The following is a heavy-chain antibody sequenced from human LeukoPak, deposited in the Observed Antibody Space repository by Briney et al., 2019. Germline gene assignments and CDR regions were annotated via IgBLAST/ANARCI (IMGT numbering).Heavy chain of an antibody. J-gene: IGHJ5*02. Sequence: QPGGSLRLSCAASGFTFSSYGMHWVRQAPGKGLEWVAVISYDGSNKYYADSVKGRFTISRDNSKNTLYLQMNSLRAEDTAVYYCARRRSYGNWFDPWGQGTLVTVSS. CDR1: GFTFSSYG. V-gene: IGHV3-30*03. CDR2: ISYDGSNK. D-gene: IGHD3-16*01. CDR3: ARRRSYGNWFDP.